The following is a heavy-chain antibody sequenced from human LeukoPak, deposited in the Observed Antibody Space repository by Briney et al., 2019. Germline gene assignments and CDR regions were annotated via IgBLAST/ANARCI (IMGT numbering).Heavy chain of an antibody. CDR1: GGSISSYY. J-gene: IGHJ4*02. V-gene: IGHV4-59*01. D-gene: IGHD3-22*01. Sequence: SETLSLTCTVSGGSISSYYWSWIRQPPGKGLEWIGHIYYSGSTNYNPSLKSRVTISVDTSKNQFSLKLSSVIAADTAVYYCARDLDGLLPGDYWGQGTLVTVSS. CDR2: IYYSGST. CDR3: ARDLDGLLPGDY.